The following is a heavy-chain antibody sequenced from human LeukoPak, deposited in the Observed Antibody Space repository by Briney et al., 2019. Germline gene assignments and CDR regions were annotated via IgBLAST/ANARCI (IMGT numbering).Heavy chain of an antibody. CDR3: ARGGGHITMIVVDLDY. J-gene: IGHJ4*02. V-gene: IGHV3-7*01. D-gene: IGHD3-22*01. CDR2: IKQDGSEK. CDR1: GFTFSSYW. Sequence: PGGSLRLSCAASGFTFSSYWMSWVRQAPGKGLGWVANIKQDGSEKYYVDSVKGRFTISRDNAKNSLYLQMNSLRAEDTAVYYCARGGGHITMIVVDLDYWGQGTLVTVSS.